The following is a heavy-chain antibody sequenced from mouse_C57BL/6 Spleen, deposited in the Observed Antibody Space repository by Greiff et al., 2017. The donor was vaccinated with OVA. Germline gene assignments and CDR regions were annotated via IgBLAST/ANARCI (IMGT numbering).Heavy chain of an antibody. J-gene: IGHJ2*01. CDR2: ISGGGGNT. Sequence: EVKLMEPGGGLVKPGGSLKLSCAASGFTFSSYTMSWVSQTPEKRLEWVATISGGGGNTYYPDSVKGRITISRDNATNTLYLQMSSLRSEDTAWYYCARHGPLDYWGQGTTLTVSS. CDR3: ARHGPLDY. V-gene: IGHV5-9*01. CDR1: GFTFSSYT.